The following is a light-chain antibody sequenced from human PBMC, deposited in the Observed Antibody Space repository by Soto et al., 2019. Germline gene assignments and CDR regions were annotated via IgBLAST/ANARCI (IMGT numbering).Light chain of an antibody. Sequence: EIVLTQSPATLSLSPGERATLSCRASQSVSSYLAWYQQKPGQAPRLLIYDASNRATGIPARFSGGGSGTDFTLTISSLEPEDFAVYYCQQRSNWDLTFGGGTKVEIK. J-gene: IGKJ4*01. CDR1: QSVSSY. V-gene: IGKV3-11*01. CDR2: DAS. CDR3: QQRSNWDLT.